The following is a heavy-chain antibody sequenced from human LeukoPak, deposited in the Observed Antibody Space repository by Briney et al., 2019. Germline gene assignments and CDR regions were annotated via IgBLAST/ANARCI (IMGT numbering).Heavy chain of an antibody. V-gene: IGHV1-24*01. CDR3: AMTDRYAGRRFDY. CDR1: GYSLIEVA. Sequence: ASVKVSCKVSGYSLIEVAMHWVRQAPGKGLEWVGSFDPEDGEDGETHYAQKFQGRVTMTEDASTDTAYMELTSLSSEDTALYYCAMTDRYAGRRFDYWGQGTLVTVSS. J-gene: IGHJ4*02. D-gene: IGHD3-9*01. CDR2: FDPEDGEDGET.